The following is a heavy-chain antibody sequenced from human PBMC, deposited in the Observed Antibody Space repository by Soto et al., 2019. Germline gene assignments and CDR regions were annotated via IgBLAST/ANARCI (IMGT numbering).Heavy chain of an antibody. J-gene: IGHJ1*01. Sequence: ASVKVPCKASGYTFTHYHVYWVRQAPGRGLEWLGMINPSGGSTTYAQNLQGRVTMTRDTSTNTVYMELSSLRSEDTAVYYCAREAINSSGYSRYFQHWGQGTLVTVSS. CDR2: INPSGGST. CDR1: GYTFTHYH. D-gene: IGHD3-22*01. V-gene: IGHV1-46*01. CDR3: AREAINSSGYSRYFQH.